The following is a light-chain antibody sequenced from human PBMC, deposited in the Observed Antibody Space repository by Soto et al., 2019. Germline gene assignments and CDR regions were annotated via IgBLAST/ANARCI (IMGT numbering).Light chain of an antibody. CDR3: QQYNSYWT. V-gene: IGKV1-5*03. CDR1: QSISSW. Sequence: DIQMSQSPSTLSASVGDRVTITCRASQSISSWLAWYQQKPGKAPKLMIYKASSLESGVPSRFSSSGSGTEFTLTISSLQPDDFATYYGQQYNSYWTFGQGTKVEIK. J-gene: IGKJ1*01. CDR2: KAS.